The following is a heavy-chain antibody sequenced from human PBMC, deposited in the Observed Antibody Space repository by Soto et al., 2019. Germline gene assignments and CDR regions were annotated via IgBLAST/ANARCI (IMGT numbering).Heavy chain of an antibody. D-gene: IGHD3-3*01. CDR3: ASSTYYDFWSGYYFDY. CDR2: IIPIFGTA. CDR1: GGTFSSYA. V-gene: IGHV1-69*01. J-gene: IGHJ4*02. Sequence: QVQLVQSGAEVKKPGSSVKVSCMASGGTFSSYAISWVRQAPGQGLEWMGGIIPIFGTANYAQKFQGRVTITADESTSTAYMELSSLRSEDTAVYYCASSTYYDFWSGYYFDYWGQGTLVTVSS.